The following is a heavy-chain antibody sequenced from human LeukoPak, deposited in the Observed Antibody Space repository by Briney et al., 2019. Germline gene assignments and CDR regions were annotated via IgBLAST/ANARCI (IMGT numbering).Heavy chain of an antibody. V-gene: IGHV4-61*02. J-gene: IGHJ6*03. CDR3: ARDPPRYCSSTSCDYYYYMDV. Sequence: SETLSLTCTVSGGSISSGSYYWSWIRQPAGKGLEWIERIYTSGSTNYNPSLKSRVTISVDTSKNQFSLKLSSVTAADTAVYYCARDPPRYCSSTSCDYYYYMDVWGKGTTVTVSS. CDR1: GGSISSGSYY. D-gene: IGHD2-2*01. CDR2: IYTSGST.